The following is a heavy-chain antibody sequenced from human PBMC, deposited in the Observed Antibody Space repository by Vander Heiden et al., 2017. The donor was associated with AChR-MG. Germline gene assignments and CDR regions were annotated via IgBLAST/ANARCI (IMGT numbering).Heavy chain of an antibody. CDR3: ARPTRVRVTMIVVARDAFDI. Sequence: EVQLLESGGGLVQPGGSLRLSCAASGFTFSSYAMIWVRQAPGKGLEWVSAISGSGGSTYYADSVKGRFTISRDNSKNTLYLQMNSLRAEDTAVYYCARPTRVRVTMIVVARDAFDIWGQGTMVTVSS. CDR2: ISGSGGST. J-gene: IGHJ3*02. D-gene: IGHD3-22*01. V-gene: IGHV3-23*01. CDR1: GFTFSSYA.